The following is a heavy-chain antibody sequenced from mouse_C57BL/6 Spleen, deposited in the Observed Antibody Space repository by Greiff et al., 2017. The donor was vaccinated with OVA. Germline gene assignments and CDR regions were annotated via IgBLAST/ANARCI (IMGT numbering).Heavy chain of an antibody. CDR3: ARGGGNHGGYAMDY. CDR1: GYAFSSYW. CDR2: IYPGDGDT. Sequence: QVQLKESGAELVKPGASVKISCKASGYAFSSYWMNWVKQRPGKGLEWIGQIYPGDGDTNYNGKFKGKATLTADKSSSTAYMQLSILTSEDSAVDFCARGGGNHGGYAMDYWGQGTSVTVSS. V-gene: IGHV1-80*01. J-gene: IGHJ4*01. D-gene: IGHD2-1*01.